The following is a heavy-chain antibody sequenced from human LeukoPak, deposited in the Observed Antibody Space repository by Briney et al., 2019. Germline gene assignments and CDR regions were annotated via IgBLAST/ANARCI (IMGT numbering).Heavy chain of an antibody. J-gene: IGHJ4*02. CDR3: ARHDMDVAGGGLDYFGY. D-gene: IGHD1-26*01. CDR2: IYYSGST. V-gene: IGHV4-59*08. CDR1: GGSISRYY. Sequence: PSETLSLTCTVSGGSISRYYWSWIRQPPGKGLEWIAYIYYSGSTNYNPSLKSRVTISVDTSKNQFSLKVDSVTAADTAVYYCARHDMDVAGGGLDYFGYWGQGTLVTVSS.